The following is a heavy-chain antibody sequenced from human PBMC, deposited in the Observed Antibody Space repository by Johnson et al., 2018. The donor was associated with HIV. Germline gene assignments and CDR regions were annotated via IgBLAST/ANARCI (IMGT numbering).Heavy chain of an antibody. CDR3: ARWTVTRGAFDI. V-gene: IGHV3-30*04. D-gene: IGHD4-17*01. Sequence: QVQLVESGGGVVQPGRSLRLSCAASGFTFSSYAMHWVRQAPGKGLEGVAVISYDGSNTYYADSVKGRFTISRDNSKNNLYLQMNRLKAEDTGVYYCARWTVTRGAFDIWGQGTMVTVSS. J-gene: IGHJ3*02. CDR1: GFTFSSYA. CDR2: ISYDGSNT.